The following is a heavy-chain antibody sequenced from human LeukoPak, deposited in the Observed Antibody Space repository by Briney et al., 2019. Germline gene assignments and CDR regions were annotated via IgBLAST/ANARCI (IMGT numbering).Heavy chain of an antibody. CDR3: AKDKVGATDY. CDR2: IKQDGSEK. V-gene: IGHV3-7*01. J-gene: IGHJ4*02. Sequence: GGSLRLSCAASGFTFSSYWMSWVRQAPGKGLEWVANIKQDGSEKYYVDSVKGRFTISRDNSKNTLYLQMNSLRAEDTAVYYCAKDKVGATDYWGQGTLVTVSS. CDR1: GFTFSSYW. D-gene: IGHD1-26*01.